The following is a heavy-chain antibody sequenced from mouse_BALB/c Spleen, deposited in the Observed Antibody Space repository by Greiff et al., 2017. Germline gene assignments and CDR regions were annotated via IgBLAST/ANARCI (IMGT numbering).Heavy chain of an antibody. CDR3: ARSTRYWYFDV. Sequence: VQLQQSGAELVRPGSSVKISCKASGYAFSSYWMNWVKQRPGQGLEWIGQIYPGDGDTNYNGKFKGKATLTADKSSNTAYLQLSSLTSEDTAVYYCARSTRYWYFDVWGAGTTVTVSS. J-gene: IGHJ1*01. CDR1: GYAFSSYW. CDR2: IYPGDGDT. V-gene: IGHV1-80*01.